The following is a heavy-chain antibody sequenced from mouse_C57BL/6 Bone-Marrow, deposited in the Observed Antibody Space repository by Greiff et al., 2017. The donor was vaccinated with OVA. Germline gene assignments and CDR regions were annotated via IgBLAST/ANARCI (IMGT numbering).Heavy chain of an antibody. V-gene: IGHV2-5*01. J-gene: IGHJ2*01. CDR2: IWRGGST. Sequence: VKLVESGPGLVQPSQSLSITCTVSGFSLTSYGVHWVRQSPGKGLEWLGVIWRGGSTDYNAAFMSRLSISKDNAKSQVFFKMNRLQADDAAIYYCAKGGYLDYWGQGTTLTVSS. CDR1: GFSLTSYG. CDR3: AKGGYLDY.